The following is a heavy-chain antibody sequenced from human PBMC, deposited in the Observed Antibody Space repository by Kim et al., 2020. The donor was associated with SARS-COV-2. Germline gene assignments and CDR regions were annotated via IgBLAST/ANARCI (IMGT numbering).Heavy chain of an antibody. D-gene: IGHD3-10*01. Sequence: GESLKISCKGSGYSFTSYWISWVRQMPGKGLEWMGRIDPSDSYTNYSPSFQGQVTISADKSISTAYLQWSSLKASDTAMYYCARSGESFLWFGELPLYYYGMDVWGQGTTVTVSS. CDR1: GYSFTSYW. CDR2: IDPSDSYT. V-gene: IGHV5-10-1*01. J-gene: IGHJ6*02. CDR3: ARSGESFLWFGELPLYYYGMDV.